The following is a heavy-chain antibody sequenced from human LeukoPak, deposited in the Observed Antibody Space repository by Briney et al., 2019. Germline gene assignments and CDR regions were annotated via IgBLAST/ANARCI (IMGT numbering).Heavy chain of an antibody. J-gene: IGHJ5*02. CDR2: IYYSGST. D-gene: IGHD3-22*01. CDR1: GGSISSYY. Sequence: PSETLSLTCTVSGGSISSYYWSWIRQPPGKGLEWIGYIYYSGSTNYNPSLKSRVTISVDTSKNQFSLKLGSVTAADTAVYYCARAPVQRDSSGFWFDPWGQGTLVTVSS. V-gene: IGHV4-59*01. CDR3: ARAPVQRDSSGFWFDP.